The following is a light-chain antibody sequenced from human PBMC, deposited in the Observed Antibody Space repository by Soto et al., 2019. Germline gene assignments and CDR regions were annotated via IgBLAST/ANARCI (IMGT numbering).Light chain of an antibody. CDR3: ISYTSSSTYV. V-gene: IGLV2-14*01. CDR2: EVS. CDR1: SRDVGGYNY. J-gene: IGLJ1*01. Sequence: QSPLTQPASVSGSLGQSITISCTGTSRDVGGYNYVSWYQQHPGKAPKLMIYEVSNRPSGVSNRFSGSKSGNTASLTISALQAEGEADYHCISYTSSSTYVFGNGTQVAV.